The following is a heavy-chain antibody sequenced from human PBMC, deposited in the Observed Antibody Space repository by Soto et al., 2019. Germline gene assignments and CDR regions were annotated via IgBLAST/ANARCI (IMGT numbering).Heavy chain of an antibody. CDR2: IYYSGST. D-gene: IGHD3-10*01. J-gene: IGHJ3*02. CDR3: ARPMSYGGAFDI. CDR1: GGSISSSSYY. V-gene: IGHV4-39*01. Sequence: QLQLQESGPGLVKPSETLSLTCTVSGGSISSSSYYWGWIRQPPGKGLEWIGSIYYSGSTYYNPSLKSRVTISVDTSKNQFSLKLSSVTAADTAVYYCARPMSYGGAFDIWGQGTMVTVSS.